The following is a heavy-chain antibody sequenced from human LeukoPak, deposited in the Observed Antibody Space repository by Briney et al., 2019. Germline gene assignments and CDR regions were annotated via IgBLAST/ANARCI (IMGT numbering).Heavy chain of an antibody. D-gene: IGHD2-8*01. V-gene: IGHV3-23*01. CDR2: IGGSGEST. J-gene: IGHJ3*01. CDR1: GFTFSTHA. Sequence: GGSLRLSCAASGFTFSTHAMNWVRQAPGKGLEWVSNIGGSGESTYYADSVKGRFTISRDNSKNTVFLQMNSLGRDDTAVYYCARRGGSNGWGAFDVWGLGTTITVSS. CDR3: ARRGGSNGWGAFDV.